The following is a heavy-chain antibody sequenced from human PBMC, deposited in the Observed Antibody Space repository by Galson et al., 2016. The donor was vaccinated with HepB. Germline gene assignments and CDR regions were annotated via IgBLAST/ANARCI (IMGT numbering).Heavy chain of an antibody. CDR2: INPYSGGT. D-gene: IGHD2-15*01. CDR3: AIANDYCSGGNCYFDY. V-gene: IGHV1-2*04. CDR1: GYDFTGYY. Sequence: VKVSCKASGYDFTGYYMHWVRQAPGQGLEWMGWINPYSGGTNYAQKFQGWVTMTRDTSISTAYMELTSLTSDDTAVYYCAIANDYCSGGNCYFDYWGQGTRVTVSS. J-gene: IGHJ4*02.